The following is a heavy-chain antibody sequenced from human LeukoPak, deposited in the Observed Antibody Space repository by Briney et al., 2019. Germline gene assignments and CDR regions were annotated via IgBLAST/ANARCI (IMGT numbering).Heavy chain of an antibody. Sequence: SETLSLTCTVSGGSIDSYYWSWIRQPPGKGLEWIGYIYYSGSTNYNPSLKSRVTISVDTSKNQFSLKLSSVTAADTAVYYCARWGNIVVVPAAIAAFDIWGQGTMVTVSS. CDR2: IYYSGST. CDR1: GGSIDSYY. D-gene: IGHD2-2*01. CDR3: ARWGNIVVVPAAIAAFDI. J-gene: IGHJ3*02. V-gene: IGHV4-59*01.